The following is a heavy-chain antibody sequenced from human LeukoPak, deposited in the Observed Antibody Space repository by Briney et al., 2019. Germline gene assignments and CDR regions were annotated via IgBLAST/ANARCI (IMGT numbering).Heavy chain of an antibody. V-gene: IGHV3-23*01. CDR1: GLTFSTYV. Sequence: PGGSLRLSCAASGLTFSTYVMNWVRQAPGKGLEWVSTINGGGDGTYYADSVRGRITVSRDNSRNTLYLQMNSLRAEDTALYFCVKDGRELRTDEPWLDAWGQGTLVTVSS. D-gene: IGHD1-26*01. J-gene: IGHJ5*02. CDR3: VKDGRELRTDEPWLDA. CDR2: INGGGDGT.